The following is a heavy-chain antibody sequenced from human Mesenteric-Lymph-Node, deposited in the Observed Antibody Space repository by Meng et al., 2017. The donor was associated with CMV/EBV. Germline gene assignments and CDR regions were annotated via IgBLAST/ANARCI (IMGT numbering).Heavy chain of an antibody. CDR2: IYYSGST. V-gene: IGHV4-39*01. CDR3: ARHWAAAAPYFDY. Sequence: VSGGSISSSSYYWGWSRQPPGKGLEWIGSIYYSGSTYYNPSLKSRVTISVDTSKNQFSLKLSSVTAADTAVYYCARHWAAAAPYFDYWGQGTLVTVSS. CDR1: GGSISSSSYY. D-gene: IGHD6-13*01. J-gene: IGHJ4*02.